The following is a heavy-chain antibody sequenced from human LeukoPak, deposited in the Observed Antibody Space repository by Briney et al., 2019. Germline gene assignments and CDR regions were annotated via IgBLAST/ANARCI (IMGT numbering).Heavy chain of an antibody. CDR1: GGTFSSYA. CDR2: IIPIFGIA. J-gene: IGHJ4*02. CDR3: ARGRDTAMVTSLGYFDY. D-gene: IGHD5-18*01. V-gene: IGHV1-69*04. Sequence: SVKVSCKASGGTFSSYAISWVRQAPGQGLEWMGRIIPIFGIADYAQKFQGRVTITADKSTSTAYMELSSLRSEDTAVYYCARGRDTAMVTSLGYFDYWGQGTLVTVSS.